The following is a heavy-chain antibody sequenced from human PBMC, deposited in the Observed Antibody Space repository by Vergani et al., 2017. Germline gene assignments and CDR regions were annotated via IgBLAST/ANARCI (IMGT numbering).Heavy chain of an antibody. CDR3: ARISGGSAPYLHY. J-gene: IGHJ1*01. V-gene: IGHV3-7*01. CDR1: GFTFGDYY. CDR2: IKRDGTET. Sequence: EVHLEESGGGLVQPGGSLRLSCAASGFTFGDYYMAWIRLAPGKGLDWVASIKRDGTETFYVDSVKGRFTTSRDNAKTTLYLQMNSLRDEDRGVYYCARISGGSAPYLHYWGQGTLVTVAS. D-gene: IGHD2-15*01.